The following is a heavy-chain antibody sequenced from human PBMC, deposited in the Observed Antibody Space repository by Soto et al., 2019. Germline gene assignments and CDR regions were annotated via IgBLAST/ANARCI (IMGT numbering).Heavy chain of an antibody. J-gene: IGHJ4*02. V-gene: IGHV4-39*07. CDR2: IYYRSGST. CDR1: GGSISSSSYY. CDR3: ARAAIQGHQVEGQPPTSQTLDY. D-gene: IGHD1-26*01. Sequence: SETLSLTCTVSGGSISSSSYYWGWIRQPPGKGLEWIGSIYYRSGSTNYNPSLKSRLAISVDVSKNQFSLRLTSVTAADTAVYYCARAAIQGHQVEGQPPTSQTLDYWGQGMLVTVSS.